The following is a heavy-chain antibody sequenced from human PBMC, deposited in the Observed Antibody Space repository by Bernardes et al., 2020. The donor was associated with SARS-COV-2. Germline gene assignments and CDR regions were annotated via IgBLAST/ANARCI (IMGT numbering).Heavy chain of an antibody. CDR2: IWYDGSNK. CDR3: ARDRQQLAHDAFDI. Sequence: GGSLFLSCAASGFTFSNSAMHWVRQAPGKGLEWEAVIWYDGSNKYYADSVKGRFTISRDNSKNTVYLQMNSLRAEDTAVYYCARDRQQLAHDAFDIWGLGTMVTVSS. D-gene: IGHD6-13*01. CDR1: GFTFSNSA. J-gene: IGHJ3*02. V-gene: IGHV3-33*01.